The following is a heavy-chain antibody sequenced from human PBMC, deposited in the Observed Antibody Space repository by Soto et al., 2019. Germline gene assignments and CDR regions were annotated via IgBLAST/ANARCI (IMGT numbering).Heavy chain of an antibody. V-gene: IGHV4-34*01. D-gene: IGHD3-16*01. CDR2: INHSGST. CDR3: ARHWGFWADF. J-gene: IGHJ4*02. CDR1: GGSFSGYY. Sequence: PSETLSLTCAVYGGSFSGYYWSWIRQPPGKGLEWIGEINHSGSTNYNPSLKSRVTISVDTSKNQFSLKLSSVTAADTAVYYCARHWGFWADFWGQGTLVTVSS.